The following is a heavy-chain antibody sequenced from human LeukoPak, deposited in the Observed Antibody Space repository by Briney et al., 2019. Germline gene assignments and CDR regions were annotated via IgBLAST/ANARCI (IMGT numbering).Heavy chain of an antibody. CDR3: AIDRYSSGWYTFDY. V-gene: IGHV3-21*01. CDR1: GFTFSSYD. D-gene: IGHD6-19*01. CDR2: ISSSSSYI. Sequence: GGSLRLSCAASGFTFSSYDINWVRQAPGKGLEWVSSISSSSSYISYADSVKGRFTISRDNAKNSLDLQMNSLRAEDTAVYYCAIDRYSSGWYTFDYWGQGTLVTVSS. J-gene: IGHJ4*02.